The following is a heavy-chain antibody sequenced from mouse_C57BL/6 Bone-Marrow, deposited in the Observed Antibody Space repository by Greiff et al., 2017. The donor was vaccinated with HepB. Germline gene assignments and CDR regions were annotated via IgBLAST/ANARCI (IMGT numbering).Heavy chain of an antibody. D-gene: IGHD2-5*01. J-gene: IGHJ3*01. Sequence: DVKLVESGGGLVQPKGSLKLSCAASGFTFHTYAMHWVRQAPGKGLEWVARIRSKSSNNATYYADSVKDRFTISSDDSQSMLYLQMNNLKTEDTAMYYCVRAYYSDYFSYWGQGSLVTVSA. CDR2: IRSKSSNNAT. CDR3: VRAYYSDYFSY. V-gene: IGHV10-3*01. CDR1: GFTFHTYA.